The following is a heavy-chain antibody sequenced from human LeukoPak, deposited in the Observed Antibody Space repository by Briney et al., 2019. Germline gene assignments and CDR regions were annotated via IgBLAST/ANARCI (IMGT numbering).Heavy chain of an antibody. Sequence: ASVKVSCKASGYTFTSYGISWVRQAPGQGLEWMGWISAYNGNTNYAQKPQGRVTMTTDTSTSTAYMELRSLRSDDTAVYYCARDGTTVTTGYYYYGMDVWGQGTTVTVSS. CDR3: ARDGTTVTTGYYYYGMDV. D-gene: IGHD4-17*01. V-gene: IGHV1-18*01. J-gene: IGHJ6*02. CDR1: GYTFTSYG. CDR2: ISAYNGNT.